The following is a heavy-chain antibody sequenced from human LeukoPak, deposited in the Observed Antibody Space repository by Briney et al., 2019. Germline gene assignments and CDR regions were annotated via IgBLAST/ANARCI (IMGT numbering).Heavy chain of an antibody. CDR2: INHSGST. Sequence: PSETLSLTCAVYGGSFSGYYWSWIRQPPGKGLEWIGEINHSGSTNYNPSLKSRVTISGDTSKNQFSLKLSSVTAADTAVYYCARGGIVVVPAARPFDYWGQGTLVTVSS. CDR3: ARGGIVVVPAARPFDY. CDR1: GGSFSGYY. V-gene: IGHV4-34*01. D-gene: IGHD2-2*02. J-gene: IGHJ4*02.